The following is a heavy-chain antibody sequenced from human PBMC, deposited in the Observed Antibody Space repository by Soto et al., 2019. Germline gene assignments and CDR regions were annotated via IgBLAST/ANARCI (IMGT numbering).Heavy chain of an antibody. CDR1: GYPFTTYG. Sequence: QVQLVQSGAEVKKPGASVKVSCKASGYPFTTYGISWVRQAPGQGLEWMGSTSAHNGYASYAQKYLGRVTMTTVTTTTIAYIELRSLSSDDTAVYYCARDVRAGDVFDLWCQGTMVSVSS. V-gene: IGHV1-18*01. D-gene: IGHD6-19*01. CDR3: ARDVRAGDVFDL. J-gene: IGHJ3*01. CDR2: TSAHNGYA.